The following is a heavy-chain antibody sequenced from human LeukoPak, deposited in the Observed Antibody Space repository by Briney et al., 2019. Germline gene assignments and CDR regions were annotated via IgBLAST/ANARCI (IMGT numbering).Heavy chain of an antibody. J-gene: IGHJ4*02. CDR1: GFTFSSYA. D-gene: IGHD3-9*01. Sequence: GGSLRLSCAASGFTFSSYAMSWVRQAPGKGLEWVSAISGSGGSTYFADSVKGRFTISRDNSKNTLFLQMSSLRAEDTALYYCAKGDNDILTGYYNSFDYWGQGTLVTVSS. CDR3: AKGDNDILTGYYNSFDY. CDR2: ISGSGGST. V-gene: IGHV3-23*01.